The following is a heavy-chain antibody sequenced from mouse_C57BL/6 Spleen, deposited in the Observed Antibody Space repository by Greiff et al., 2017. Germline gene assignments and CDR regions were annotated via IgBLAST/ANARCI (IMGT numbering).Heavy chain of an antibody. CDR1: GFTFSDFY. CDR3: AGDAYGMGAMDY. J-gene: IGHJ4*01. CDR2: SRNKANDYTT. Sequence: EVKLMESGGGLVQSGRSLRLSCATSGFTFSDFYLEWVRQAPGKGLEWIAASRNKANDYTTEYSASVKGRFIVSRDTSQSILYLQMNALRAEDTAIYYCAGDAYGMGAMDYWGQGTSVTVSS. D-gene: IGHD2-10*02. V-gene: IGHV7-1*01.